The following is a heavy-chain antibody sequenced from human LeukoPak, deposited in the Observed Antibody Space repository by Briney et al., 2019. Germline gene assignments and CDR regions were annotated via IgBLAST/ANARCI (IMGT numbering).Heavy chain of an antibody. D-gene: IGHD4-17*01. CDR2: IGGNGRTT. J-gene: IGHJ4*02. V-gene: IGHV3-23*01. Sequence: PGGSLRLSCAASGFTFSSYAMSWVRQSPGKGLEWVSAIGGNGRTTYYADSVKGRFTISRDNSKNTLYLQMNSLSAEDTAVYYCSKDRGGTYGDYFDYWGRGIPVTVSS. CDR3: SKDRGGTYGDYFDY. CDR1: GFTFSSYA.